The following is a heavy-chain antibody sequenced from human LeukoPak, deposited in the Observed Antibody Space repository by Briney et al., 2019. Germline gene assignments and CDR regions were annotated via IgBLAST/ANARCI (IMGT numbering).Heavy chain of an antibody. CDR2: ITSTSTYI. CDR1: GFTFSSYT. D-gene: IGHD5-12*01. V-gene: IGHV3-21*01. Sequence: PGGSLRLSCAASGFTFSSYTLKWVRPAPGKGLEWVASITSTSTYIYYADSVQGRFAVSRDNAKNSLYLQMNSLRAEDTAVFYCVRRGPNNSGLDYWGQGTLVTVSS. CDR3: VRRGPNNSGLDY. J-gene: IGHJ4*02.